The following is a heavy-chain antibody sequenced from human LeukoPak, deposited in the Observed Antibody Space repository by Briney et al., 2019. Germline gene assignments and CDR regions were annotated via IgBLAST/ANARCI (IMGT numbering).Heavy chain of an antibody. CDR1: GFTFSNHY. D-gene: IGHD1-26*01. CDR2: ISSRSSNK. Sequence: PGGSLRLSCAASGFTFSNHYMSWIRQAPGKGLVWVSYISSRSSNKYYADSVKGRFTISRDNAKNSLYLQMDSLRVEDTAVYYCGREGWDLNALDIWGQGTMVTVSP. V-gene: IGHV3-11*04. J-gene: IGHJ3*02. CDR3: GREGWDLNALDI.